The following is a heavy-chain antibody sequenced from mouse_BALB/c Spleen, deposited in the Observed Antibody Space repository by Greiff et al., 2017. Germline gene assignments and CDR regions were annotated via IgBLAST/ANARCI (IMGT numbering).Heavy chain of an antibody. CDR2: ISDGGSYT. J-gene: IGHJ2*01. D-gene: IGHD1-1*01. CDR3: ARDLFGSSYYFDY. Sequence: DVKLVESGGGLVKPGGSLKLSCAASGFTFSDYYMYWVRQTPEKRLEWVATISDGGSYTYYPDSVKGRFTISRDNAKNNLYLQMSSLKSEDTAMYYCARDLFGSSYYFDYWGQGTTLTVSS. V-gene: IGHV5-4*02. CDR1: GFTFSDYY.